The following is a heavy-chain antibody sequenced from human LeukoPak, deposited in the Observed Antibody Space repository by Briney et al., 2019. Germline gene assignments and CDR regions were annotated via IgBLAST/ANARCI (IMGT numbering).Heavy chain of an antibody. CDR3: ARTITVTTAPLDY. CDR2: INAGNGNT. Sequence: ASVKVSCKASGYTFTRYAMHWVRQAPGQRLEWMGWINAGNGNTKYSQKFQGRVTITRDTSASTAYMELSSLRSEDTAVYYCARTITVTTAPLDYWGQGTLVTVSS. D-gene: IGHD4-17*01. V-gene: IGHV1-3*01. J-gene: IGHJ4*02. CDR1: GYTFTRYA.